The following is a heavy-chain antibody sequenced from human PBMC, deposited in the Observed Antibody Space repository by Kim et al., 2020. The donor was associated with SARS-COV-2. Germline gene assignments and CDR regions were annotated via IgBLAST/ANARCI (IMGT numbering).Heavy chain of an antibody. V-gene: IGHV1-69*01. D-gene: IGHD3-22*01. CDR3: ARDRLGYYDSSGYLGY. J-gene: IGHJ4*02. Sequence: KFTGRATITADESTSTAYMELSSLRSEDTAVYYCARDRLGYYDSSGYLGYWGQGTLVTVSS.